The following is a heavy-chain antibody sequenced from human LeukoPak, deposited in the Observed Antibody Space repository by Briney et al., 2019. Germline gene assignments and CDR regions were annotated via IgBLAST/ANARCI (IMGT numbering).Heavy chain of an antibody. CDR1: GFSFSSFG. Sequence: GRSLRLSCAASGFSFSSFGIHWVRQAPGKGLEWVAVISYDGSNKYFADSVKGRFTISRDNSKNTLYLQMNSLRAEDTAVYYCAKDRIKRGYSYGYDVDYWGQGTLVTVSS. CDR2: ISYDGSNK. D-gene: IGHD5-18*01. CDR3: AKDRIKRGYSYGYDVDY. J-gene: IGHJ4*02. V-gene: IGHV3-30*18.